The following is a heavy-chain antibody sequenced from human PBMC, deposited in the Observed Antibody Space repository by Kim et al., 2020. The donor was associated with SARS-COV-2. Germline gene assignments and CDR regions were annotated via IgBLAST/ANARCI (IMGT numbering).Heavy chain of an antibody. CDR1: GYTFTTYA. CDR3: ARGGSSSWFVIDS. CDR2: IHTNTGNP. Sequence: ASVKVSCKASGYTFTTYAINWVRQAPGQGLEWMGWIHTNTGNPTYAQGFTGRFIFSLDTSFSTAYLQINSLKADDTAVYFCARGGSSSWFVIDSWGQGTQVTVSS. V-gene: IGHV7-4-1*02. D-gene: IGHD6-13*01. J-gene: IGHJ4*02.